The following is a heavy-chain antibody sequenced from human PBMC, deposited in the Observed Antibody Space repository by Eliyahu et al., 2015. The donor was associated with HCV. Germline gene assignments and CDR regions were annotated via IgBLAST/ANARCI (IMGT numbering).Heavy chain of an antibody. CDR3: ASGGGGIAVAGTGGWFDP. V-gene: IGHV4-59*01. CDR2: IHYSGSP. CDR1: GGSITTYY. J-gene: IGHJ5*02. Sequence: QVQLQESGPGLVKPSETLSLTCTVSGGSITTYYWSWIRQPPGKGLEWIGYIHYSGSPNYNPSLKSRVTISLDTSKSQFSLKLTSVTAADTAVYYCASGGGGIAVAGTGGWFDPWGQGTLVTVSS. D-gene: IGHD6-19*01.